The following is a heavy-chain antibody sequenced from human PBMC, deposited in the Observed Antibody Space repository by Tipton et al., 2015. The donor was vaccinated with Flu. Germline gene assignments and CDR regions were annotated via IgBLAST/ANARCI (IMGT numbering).Heavy chain of an antibody. CDR3: ARDWSPYGSPKAGWDYFYGMDV. V-gene: IGHV4-39*07. CDR1: GGSISTSGYY. D-gene: IGHD3-10*01. J-gene: IGHJ6*02. Sequence: TLSLTCTVSGGSISTSGYYWGWIRQPPGKGLEWIGSIRYGGSSYYTPSLKSRVTISLDMSKDQFSLKLASVTAADTAVYYCARDWSPYGSPKAGWDYFYGMDVWGQGP. CDR2: IRYGGSS.